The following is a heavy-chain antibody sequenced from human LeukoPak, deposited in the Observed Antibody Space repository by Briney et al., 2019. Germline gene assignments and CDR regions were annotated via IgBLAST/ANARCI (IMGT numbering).Heavy chain of an antibody. D-gene: IGHD2-15*01. V-gene: IGHV5-51*01. CDR3: ARRYCSGGSCYHLDS. CDR2: IYPDDSRT. Sequence: KLGESLKIFCKGSGYDFNSYWIGWVRQMPGKGLEWMGVIYPDDSRTRYSPSFQGQVTISADKSISTAYLQWSSLKASDTAMYYCARRYCSGGSCYHLDSWGQGTLVTVSS. J-gene: IGHJ4*02. CDR1: GYDFNSYW.